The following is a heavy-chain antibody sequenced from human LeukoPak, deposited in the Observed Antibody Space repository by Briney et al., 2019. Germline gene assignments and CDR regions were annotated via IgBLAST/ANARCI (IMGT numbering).Heavy chain of an antibody. V-gene: IGHV3-53*01. CDR1: GFTVSSNY. CDR2: IYSGGST. J-gene: IGHJ4*02. Sequence: GGSLRLSCAASGFTVSSNYMSWVRQAPGKGLEWVSVIYSGGSTYYADSVKGRFTISRDNSKNTLYLQMNSLRAEDTAVYYCAKDHTVTTLNYFDYWGQGTLVTVSS. D-gene: IGHD4-17*01. CDR3: AKDHTVTTLNYFDY.